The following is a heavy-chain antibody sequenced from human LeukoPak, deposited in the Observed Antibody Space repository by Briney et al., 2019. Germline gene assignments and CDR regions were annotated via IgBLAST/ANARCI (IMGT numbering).Heavy chain of an antibody. CDR1: GFTFSSYA. CDR3: AKVEQQLVMEYYFDY. J-gene: IGHJ4*02. Sequence: GRSLRLSCAASGFTFSSYAMSWVRQAAGKGLEWVSSISGSGGSTYYADSVKGRFTISRDNSKNTLYLQMNSLRAEDTAVYYCAKVEQQLVMEYYFDYWGQGTLVTVSS. CDR2: ISGSGGST. V-gene: IGHV3-23*01. D-gene: IGHD6-13*01.